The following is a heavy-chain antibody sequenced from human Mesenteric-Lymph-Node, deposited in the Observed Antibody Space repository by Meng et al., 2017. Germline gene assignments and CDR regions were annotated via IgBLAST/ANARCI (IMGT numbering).Heavy chain of an antibody. Sequence: QGALVQSGAEVKKPGASVKFSCKASGYTFTGYYMHWVRQAPGQGLEWMGRINPNSGGTNYAQKFQGRVTMTRDTSISTAYMELSRLRSDDTAVYYCARVRGVAGTNYFDYWGQGTLVTVSS. J-gene: IGHJ4*02. CDR1: GYTFTGYY. V-gene: IGHV1-2*06. CDR2: INPNSGGT. D-gene: IGHD6-19*01. CDR3: ARVRGVAGTNYFDY.